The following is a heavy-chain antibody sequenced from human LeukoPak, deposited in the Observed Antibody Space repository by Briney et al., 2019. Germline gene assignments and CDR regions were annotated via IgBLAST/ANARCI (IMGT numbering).Heavy chain of an antibody. CDR2: IYYSGST. J-gene: IGHJ4*02. CDR1: GYSISNDYY. V-gene: IGHV4-38-2*01. D-gene: IGHD6-6*01. CDR3: ARHPSEYSSSAH. Sequence: SETLSLTCVVSGYSISNDYYWGWIRQPPGKGLEWIGSIYYSGSTYYNPSLKSRVTRSVDTSKNQFSLKLSSVTAADTAVYYCARHPSEYSSSAHWGQGTLVTVSS.